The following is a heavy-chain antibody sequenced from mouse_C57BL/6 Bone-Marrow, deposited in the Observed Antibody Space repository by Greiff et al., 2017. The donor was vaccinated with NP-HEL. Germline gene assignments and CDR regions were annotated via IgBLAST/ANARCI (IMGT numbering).Heavy chain of an antibody. D-gene: IGHD1-1*01. CDR1: GFTFSDYY. J-gene: IGHJ1*03. CDR2: ISNGGGST. V-gene: IGHV5-12*01. Sequence: EVKLEESGGRLVQPGGSLKLSCAASGFTFSDYYMYWVRQTPEKRLEWVAYISNGGGSTYYPETVKGRFTISRDNAKNTLYLQMSRLKSEDTAMYYCARHRDGTTWYFDVWGTGTTVTVSS. CDR3: ARHRDGTTWYFDV.